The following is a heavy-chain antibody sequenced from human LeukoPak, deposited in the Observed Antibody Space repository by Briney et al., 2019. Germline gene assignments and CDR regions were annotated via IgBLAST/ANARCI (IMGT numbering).Heavy chain of an antibody. V-gene: IGHV6-1*01. J-gene: IGHJ4*02. CDR3: ARDGNYYDSSGYYYYFDY. D-gene: IGHD3-22*01. Sequence: SQTLSLTCAISGDSVSSNSAAWNWIRQSPSRGLEWLGRTYYRSRWYNDYAVSVKSRITINPDTSKNQFSLQLNSVTPEDTAVYYCARDGNYYDSSGYYYYFDYWGQGTLVTVSS. CDR1: GDSVSSNSAA. CDR2: TYYRSRWYN.